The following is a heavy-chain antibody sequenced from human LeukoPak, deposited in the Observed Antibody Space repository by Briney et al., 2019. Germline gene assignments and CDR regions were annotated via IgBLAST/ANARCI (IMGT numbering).Heavy chain of an antibody. CDR1: GFTFSSYG. D-gene: IGHD2-2*01. Sequence: GGSLRLSCAASGFTFSSYGMHWVRQAPGKGLEWVAFIRYDGSNKYYADSVKGRFTISRDNSKNTLYLQMNSLRAEDTAVYYCARDLVRYCSSTSCYHLGYWGQGTLVTVSS. CDR2: IRYDGSNK. V-gene: IGHV3-30*02. J-gene: IGHJ4*02. CDR3: ARDLVRYCSSTSCYHLGY.